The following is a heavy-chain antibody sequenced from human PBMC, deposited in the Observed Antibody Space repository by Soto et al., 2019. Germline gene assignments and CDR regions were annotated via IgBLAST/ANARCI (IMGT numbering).Heavy chain of an antibody. CDR1: GFTFDDYA. CDR2: INWNSGSI. D-gene: IGHD6-13*01. CDR3: VKDESINWYSGHFRH. J-gene: IGHJ1*01. V-gene: IGHV3-9*01. Sequence: HLVESGGGLVQPGRSLRLSCAASGFTFDDYAMHWVRQVPGKGLEWVSGINWNSGSIGYGDSVKGRFAISRDNAKNSLHLQMNSLSAEDTAFYYCVKDESINWYSGHFRHWGQGTLVTVSS.